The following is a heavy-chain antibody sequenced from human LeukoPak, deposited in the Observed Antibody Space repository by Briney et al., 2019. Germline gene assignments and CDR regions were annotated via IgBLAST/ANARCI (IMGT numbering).Heavy chain of an antibody. V-gene: IGHV3-23*01. CDR1: GFTFGSYA. CDR2: IFGSGGSP. Sequence: GGSLRLSCEASGFTFGSYAMYWVRQGPGKGLEWVAGIFGSGGSPHYADSVKGRFTISRDNSQNMVYLHINSLTAEDTAVYYCGKTTVGYSSGQKPAWPVDYWGQGTLVTVSS. J-gene: IGHJ4*02. CDR3: GKTTVGYSSGQKPAWPVDY. D-gene: IGHD5-18*01.